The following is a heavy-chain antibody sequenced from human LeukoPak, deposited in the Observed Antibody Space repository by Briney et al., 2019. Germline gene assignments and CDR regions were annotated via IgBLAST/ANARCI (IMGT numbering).Heavy chain of an antibody. V-gene: IGHV4-4*02. CDR3: SRESGAFSPFGY. Sequence: SDTLSLTCGVSGGSISSTNWWSWVRPPPGQGLEWIGEISLSGLTNYNPSLKSRVTMSLDKSKNHLSLNLTSVTAADTAVYYCSRESGAFSPFGYWGQGTLVTVSS. CDR2: ISLSGLT. CDR1: GGSISSTNW. D-gene: IGHD1-26*01. J-gene: IGHJ4*02.